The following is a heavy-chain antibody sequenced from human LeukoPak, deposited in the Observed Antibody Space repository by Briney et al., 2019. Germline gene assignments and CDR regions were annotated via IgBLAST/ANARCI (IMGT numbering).Heavy chain of an antibody. Sequence: SETLSLTCTVSGGSISSSSYYWGWICQPPGKGLEWIGSIYYSGSTYYNPSLKSRVTISVDTSKNQFSLKLSSVTAADTAVYYCARNSCPSGSCYDNRGYFDYWGQGTLVTVSS. V-gene: IGHV4-39*07. J-gene: IGHJ4*02. D-gene: IGHD2-15*01. CDR2: IYYSGST. CDR1: GGSISSSSYY. CDR3: ARNSCPSGSCYDNRGYFDY.